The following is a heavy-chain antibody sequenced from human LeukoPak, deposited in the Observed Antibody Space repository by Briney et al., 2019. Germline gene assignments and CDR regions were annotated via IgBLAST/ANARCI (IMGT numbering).Heavy chain of an antibody. CDR3: ARGGYNWNDESAFDI. D-gene: IGHD1-1*01. Sequence: GGSLRLSCAASGFTVSSNYMSWVRQAPGKGLEWVSVIYSGGSTYYADSVKGRFTISRDNSKNTLYPQMNSLRAEDTAVYYCARGGYNWNDESAFDIWGQGTMVTVPS. V-gene: IGHV3-66*02. CDR1: GFTVSSNY. CDR2: IYSGGST. J-gene: IGHJ3*02.